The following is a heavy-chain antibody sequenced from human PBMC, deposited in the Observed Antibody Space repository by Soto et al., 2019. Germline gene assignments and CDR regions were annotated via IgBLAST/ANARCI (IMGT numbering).Heavy chain of an antibody. CDR1: GGTFSSYT. Sequence: QVQLVQSGAEVKKPGSSVKVSCKASGGTFSSYTISWVRQAPGQGLEWMGRIIPILGIANYAQKFQGRVTITADKSTSTAYMELSSLRSEDTAVYYCAREPVDCSSTSCYGDREFDYWGQGTLVTVSS. CDR2: IIPILGIA. CDR3: AREPVDCSSTSCYGDREFDY. V-gene: IGHV1-69*08. J-gene: IGHJ4*02. D-gene: IGHD2-2*01.